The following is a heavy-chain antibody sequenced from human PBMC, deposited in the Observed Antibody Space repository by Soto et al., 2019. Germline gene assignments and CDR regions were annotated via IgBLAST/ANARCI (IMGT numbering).Heavy chain of an antibody. CDR2: IYPGDSDT. V-gene: IGHV5-51*01. CDR3: ARHVEEGSYGYLDYFDY. J-gene: IGHJ4*02. Sequence: GESLKISCKGSGYSFTSYWIGWVRQMPGKGLEWMGIIYPGDSDTRYSPSFQGQVTISADKSISTAYLQWSSLKASDTAMYYCARHVEEGSYGYLDYFDYWGQGTLVTVSS. D-gene: IGHD5-18*01. CDR1: GYSFTSYW.